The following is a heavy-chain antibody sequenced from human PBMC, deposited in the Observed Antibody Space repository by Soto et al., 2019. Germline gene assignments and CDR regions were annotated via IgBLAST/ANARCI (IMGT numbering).Heavy chain of an antibody. CDR1: GFTFSSYA. CDR2: ISGSGGST. CDR3: AKVMVRGVSGTFYFDY. D-gene: IGHD3-10*01. Sequence: GGSLRLSCAASGFTFSSYAMSWVRQAPGEGLEWVSAISGSGGSTYYADSVKGRFTISRDNSKNTLYLQMNSLRAEDTAVYYCAKVMVRGVSGTFYFDYWGQGTLVTVSS. J-gene: IGHJ4*02. V-gene: IGHV3-23*01.